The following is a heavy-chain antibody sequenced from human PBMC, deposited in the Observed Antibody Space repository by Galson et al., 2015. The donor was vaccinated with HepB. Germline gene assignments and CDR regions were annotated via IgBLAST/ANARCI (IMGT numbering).Heavy chain of an antibody. CDR2: ISSSSSTI. CDR3: ARDGATYYYDSSGYFSSAEYFQH. J-gene: IGHJ1*01. D-gene: IGHD3-22*01. CDR1: GFTFSSYS. Sequence: SLRLSCAASGFTFSSYSMNWVRQAPGKGLEWVSYISSSSSTIYYADSVKGRFTISRDNAKNSLYLQMNSLRAEDTAVYYCARDGATYYYDSSGYFSSAEYFQHWGQGTLVTVSS. V-gene: IGHV3-48*04.